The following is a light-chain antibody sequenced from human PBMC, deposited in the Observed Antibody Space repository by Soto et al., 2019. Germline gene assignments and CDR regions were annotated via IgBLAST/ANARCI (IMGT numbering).Light chain of an antibody. CDR2: DVR. CDR3: CSYAGSYVWV. Sequence: SALTQPRSVSGSPGQSVTISCTGTSSDVGAYNYVSWYQQHPGKAPKLMIYDVRKRPSGVPDRFSASKSGSTASLTISGLQAEDEADYYCCSYAGSYVWVFGGGTKVTVL. J-gene: IGLJ3*02. CDR1: SSDVGAYNY. V-gene: IGLV2-11*01.